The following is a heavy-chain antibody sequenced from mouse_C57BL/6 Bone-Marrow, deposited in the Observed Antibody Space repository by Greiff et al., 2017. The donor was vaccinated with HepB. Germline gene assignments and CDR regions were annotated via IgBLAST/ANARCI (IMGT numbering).Heavy chain of an antibody. CDR2: IDPSDSYT. V-gene: IGHV1-50*01. CDR3: ARGRVPYYFDY. CDR1: GYTFTSYW. J-gene: IGHJ2*01. D-gene: IGHD1-1*01. Sequence: QVQLQQPGAELVKPGASVKLSCKASGYTFTSYWMQWVKQRPGQGLEWIGEIDPSDSYTNYNQKFKGKATLTVDTSSSTAYMQLSSLTSEDSAVYYCARGRVPYYFDYWGQGTTLTVSS.